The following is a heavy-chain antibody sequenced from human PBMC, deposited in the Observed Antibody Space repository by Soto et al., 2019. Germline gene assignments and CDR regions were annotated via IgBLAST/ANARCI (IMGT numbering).Heavy chain of an antibody. CDR1: GFTFSSYA. CDR2: VRGNGDPP. J-gene: IGHJ4*02. CDR3: VKSRGGNNFDFFD. V-gene: IGHV3-64D*06. D-gene: IGHD5-12*01. Sequence: GSLRLSCSASGFTFSSYAMHWVRQAPGKGLEYVSGVRGNGDPPFYADSVKGRFTISRDNSKNTLYLQMSSLSADDTAVYYCVKSRGGNNFDFFDWGQGALVTVSS.